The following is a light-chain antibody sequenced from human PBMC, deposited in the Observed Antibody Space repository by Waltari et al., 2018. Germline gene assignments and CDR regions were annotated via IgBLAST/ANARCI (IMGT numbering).Light chain of an antibody. V-gene: IGKV1-8*01. CDR1: QGISSY. CDR3: QQYYSYPRA. CDR2: QAS. Sequence: AIRMTQSPSSFSASTGNRVTITCRARQGISSYLACYQQKPGKAPKLLIYQASNLQSGVPSRFSGSGSGTDFTLTISCLQSEDFATYYCQQYYSYPRAFGQGTKVEIK. J-gene: IGKJ1*01.